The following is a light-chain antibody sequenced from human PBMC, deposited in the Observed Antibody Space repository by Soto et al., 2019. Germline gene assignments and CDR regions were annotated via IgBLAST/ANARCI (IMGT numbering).Light chain of an antibody. J-gene: IGKJ5*01. CDR3: QQRSKWPVT. V-gene: IGKV3D-20*02. CDR2: SSS. Sequence: ESAFRQSPGTLSLPPGERAPLSCNPSQSISSTLLAWYQQKTGQAPRLLIYSSSIRATGIPDRFSGSGSGTDFTLTISSLEPEDFAVYYCQQRSKWPVTLGQGTRLAIK. CDR1: QSISSTL.